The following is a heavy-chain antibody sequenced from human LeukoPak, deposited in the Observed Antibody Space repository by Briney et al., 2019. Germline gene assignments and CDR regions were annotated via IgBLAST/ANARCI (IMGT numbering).Heavy chain of an antibody. CDR1: GYTFTGYY. CDR3: ARGATGGVGSSRYPEEFDY. J-gene: IGHJ4*02. V-gene: IGHV1-2*02. Sequence: ASVKVSCKASGYTFTGYYMHWVRQAPGQGLEWMGWINPNSGGTNYAQKFQGRVTMTRDTSISTAYMELSRLRSDDTAVYYCARGATGGVGSSRYPEEFDYWGQGTLVTVSS. D-gene: IGHD6-13*01. CDR2: INPNSGGT.